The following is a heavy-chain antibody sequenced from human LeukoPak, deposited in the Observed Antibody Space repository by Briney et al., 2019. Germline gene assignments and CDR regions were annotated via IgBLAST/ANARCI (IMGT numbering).Heavy chain of an antibody. Sequence: GGSLRLSCAASGFTFSSYWMSWVRQAPGKGLEWVANIKQDGSEKYYVDSVKGRLTISRDNAKNSLYLQMNSLRAEDTAVYYCARNPALYYYGSGSYLHWGQGTLVTVSS. J-gene: IGHJ4*02. CDR3: ARNPALYYYGSGSYLH. D-gene: IGHD3-10*01. V-gene: IGHV3-7*01. CDR2: IKQDGSEK. CDR1: GFTFSSYW.